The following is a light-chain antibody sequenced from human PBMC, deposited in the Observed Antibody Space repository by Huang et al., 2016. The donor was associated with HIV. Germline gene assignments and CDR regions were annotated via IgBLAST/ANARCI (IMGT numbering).Light chain of an antibody. CDR2: WAS. CDR1: QGLLYKSKNKNS. V-gene: IGKV4-1*01. CDR3: QQYYSTPYT. Sequence: DIVMTQSPDSLAVSLGGRVPINCTSSQGLLYKSKNKNSLAWFQQKPGQPPDLLIYWASTRVSGVPERVSGSGSGTDFTLTISSLQAEDVALYHCQQYYSTPYTFGQGTTLEIK. J-gene: IGKJ2*01.